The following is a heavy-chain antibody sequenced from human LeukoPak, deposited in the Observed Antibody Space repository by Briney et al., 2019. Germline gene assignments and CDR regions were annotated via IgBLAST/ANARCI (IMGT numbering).Heavy chain of an antibody. Sequence: ASVKASCKSSGHTFTAYYIHWVRQAPGQGLEWMGRINPNSGGTDYAQKFQGSVTMTRDTSISTAYMELSSLTSDDTAVYYCAGGDYVWGSYRPFDYWGQGTLVTVSS. CDR2: INPNSGGT. J-gene: IGHJ4*02. V-gene: IGHV1-2*06. CDR3: AGGDYVWGSYRPFDY. D-gene: IGHD3-16*02. CDR1: GHTFTAYY.